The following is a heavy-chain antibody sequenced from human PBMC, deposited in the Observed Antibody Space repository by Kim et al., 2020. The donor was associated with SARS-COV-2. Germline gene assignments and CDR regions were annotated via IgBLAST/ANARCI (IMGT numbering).Heavy chain of an antibody. D-gene: IGHD6-13*01. CDR2: IYYSGRT. CDR3: AGTYSSSWYNY. CDR1: GGSISSYY. V-gene: IGHV4-59*08. J-gene: IGHJ4*02. Sequence: SETLSLTCTVSGGSISSYYWSWIRQPPGKGLEWIGYIYYSGRTNYNPSLKSRVTISVDTSKNQFSLKLSSVTAADTAVYYCAGTYSSSWYNYWGQGTLVTVSS.